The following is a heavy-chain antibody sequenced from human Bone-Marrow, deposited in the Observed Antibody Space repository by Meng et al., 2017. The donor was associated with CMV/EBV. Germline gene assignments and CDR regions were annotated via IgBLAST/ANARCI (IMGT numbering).Heavy chain of an antibody. D-gene: IGHD5-24*01. J-gene: IGHJ4*02. CDR1: GYTFASYY. CDR2: INPNSGGT. CDR3: ASIGISEMTTIKDY. V-gene: IGHV1-2*02. Sequence: ASVKVSCKASGYTFASYYIHWVRQAPGQGLEWMGWINPNSGGTNYAQKFQGRVTVTRDTSISTAYMELSRLGSDDTAMYYCASIGISEMTTIKDYWGQGTLVTLL.